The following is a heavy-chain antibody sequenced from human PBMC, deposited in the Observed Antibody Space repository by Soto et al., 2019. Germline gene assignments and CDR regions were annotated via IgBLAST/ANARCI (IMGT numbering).Heavy chain of an antibody. CDR3: ARGLKYYYGMDV. CDR1: GYTFASYD. Sequence: ASVKVSCKASGYTFASYDINWVRQATGQGLEWMGWMNPNSGNTGYAQKFQGRVTMTRNTSISTAYMELSSLRSEDTAVYYCARGLKYYYGMDVWGQGTTVTVSS. V-gene: IGHV1-8*01. CDR2: MNPNSGNT. J-gene: IGHJ6*02.